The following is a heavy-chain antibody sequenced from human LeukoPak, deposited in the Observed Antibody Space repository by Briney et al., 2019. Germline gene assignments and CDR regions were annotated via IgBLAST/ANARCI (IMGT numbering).Heavy chain of an antibody. CDR1: GFTFDDYA. J-gene: IGHJ3*02. D-gene: IGHD1-26*01. Sequence: GRSLRLSCAASGFTFDDYAMHWVRQAPGKGLEWVSGISWNSGSIGYADSVKGRFTISRDNAKNSLYLQMNSLRAEDTALYYCAKDIRVGALIDAFDIWGQGTMVTVSS. V-gene: IGHV3-9*01. CDR3: AKDIRVGALIDAFDI. CDR2: ISWNSGSI.